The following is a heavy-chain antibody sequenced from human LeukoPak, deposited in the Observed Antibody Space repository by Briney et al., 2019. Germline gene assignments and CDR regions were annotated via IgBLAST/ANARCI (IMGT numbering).Heavy chain of an antibody. CDR2: FYTTEDT. J-gene: IGHJ4*02. V-gene: IGHV4-4*09. Sequence: SETLSLTCTVSGVSISSYDWSWIPQPPGKGLEGIGSFYTTEDTRYNPSPNRRLTISVDPYKNQFSQKLSSVTAAATAVYYCARPVMDYCSSTSCEGIGYWGQGTLVTVSS. CDR1: GVSISSYD. CDR3: ARPVMDYCSSTSCEGIGY. D-gene: IGHD2-2*01.